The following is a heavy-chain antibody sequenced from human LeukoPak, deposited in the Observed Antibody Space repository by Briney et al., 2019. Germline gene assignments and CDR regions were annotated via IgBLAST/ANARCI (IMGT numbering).Heavy chain of an antibody. CDR2: IYHSGST. Sequence: PSETLSLTCAVSGYSISSGYYWGWIRQPPGKGLEWTGSIYHSGSTYYNPSLKSRVTISVDTSKNQFSLKLSSVTAADTAVYYCARDLTYGDYTPHDYWGQGTLVTVSS. V-gene: IGHV4-38-2*02. J-gene: IGHJ4*02. CDR1: GYSISSGYY. D-gene: IGHD4-17*01. CDR3: ARDLTYGDYTPHDY.